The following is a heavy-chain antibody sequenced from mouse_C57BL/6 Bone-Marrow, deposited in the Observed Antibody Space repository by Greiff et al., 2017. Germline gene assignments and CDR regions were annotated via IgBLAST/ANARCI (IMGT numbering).Heavy chain of an antibody. V-gene: IGHV14-4*01. CDR2: IDPENGDT. CDR3: TNSRITTVD. D-gene: IGHD1-1*01. CDR1: GFNIKDDY. J-gene: IGHJ3*01. Sequence: VQLQQSGAELVRPGASVTLSCTASGFNIKDDYMHWVKQRPEQGLEWIGWIDPENGDTEYASKFQGKATITAETSSNTAYLQLSSLTSEDTAVYYCTNSRITTVDGGQGTLVTVSA.